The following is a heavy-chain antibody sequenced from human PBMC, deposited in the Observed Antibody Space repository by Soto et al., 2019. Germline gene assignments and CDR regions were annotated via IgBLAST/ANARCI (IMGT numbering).Heavy chain of an antibody. Sequence: SETLSLTCTVSGDSISRSTYFWGWIRQSPGKGLDWIGNIYRSGTTYNNPSLKSRVTISVDTSKNQFSLKLNSVTAADTAVYYCASLSTIFGVDSIRGPSYYFDPWGQGTLVTVSS. CDR1: GDSISRSTYF. J-gene: IGHJ4*02. D-gene: IGHD3-3*01. CDR2: IYRSGTT. CDR3: ASLSTIFGVDSIRGPSYYFDP. V-gene: IGHV4-39*01.